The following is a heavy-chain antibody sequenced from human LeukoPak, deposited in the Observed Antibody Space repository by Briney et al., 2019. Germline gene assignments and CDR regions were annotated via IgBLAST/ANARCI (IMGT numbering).Heavy chain of an antibody. J-gene: IGHJ4*02. V-gene: IGHV4-34*01. CDR3: ARGMTTADHFDY. Sequence: PSETLSLTGTVSGGSISSYYWSWIRQPPGKGLEWIGEINHSGSTNYNPSLKSRVTISVDTSKNQFSLKLSSVTAADTAVYYCARGMTTADHFDYWGQGTLVTVSS. CDR2: INHSGST. D-gene: IGHD4-17*01. CDR1: GGSISSYY.